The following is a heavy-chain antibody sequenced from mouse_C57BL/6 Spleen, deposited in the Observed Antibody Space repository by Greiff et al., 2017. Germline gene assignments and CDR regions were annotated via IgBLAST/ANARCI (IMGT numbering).Heavy chain of an antibody. CDR1: GYSFTGYY. Sequence: EVQLVESGPELVKPGASVKLSCTASGYSFTGYYMNWVKQSPEKSLEWIGEINPSTGGTTYNQKFQAKATLTVDTSSSTADMQLKSLTSEDSADYYGARRSYYEYDGGFDYWGQGTLVTVSA. CDR3: ARRSYYEYDGGFDY. D-gene: IGHD2-4*01. V-gene: IGHV1-42*01. CDR2: INPSTGGT. J-gene: IGHJ3*01.